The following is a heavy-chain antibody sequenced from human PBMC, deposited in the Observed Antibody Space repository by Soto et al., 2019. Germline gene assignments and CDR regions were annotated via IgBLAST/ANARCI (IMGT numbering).Heavy chain of an antibody. CDR2: MNPNTGNT. D-gene: IGHD3-3*01. CDR3: ARGPRSGYSACDS. V-gene: IGHV1-8*01. CDR1: GYTFTSYD. J-gene: IGHJ5*01. Sequence: ASVKVSCKTSGYTFTSYDINWVRHATGQGLEWMGWMNPNTGNTGYAQKFQGRVTMTRNTSISTAYMELSSLRSEDTAVYFCARGPRSGYSACDSWGQGTRVTVSS.